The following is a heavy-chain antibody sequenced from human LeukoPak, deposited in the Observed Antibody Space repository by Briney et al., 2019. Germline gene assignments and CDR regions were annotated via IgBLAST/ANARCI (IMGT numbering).Heavy chain of an antibody. Sequence: ASVKVSCKASGGTSSSYAISWVRQAPGQGLEWMGRIIPILGIANYAQKFQGRVTITADKSTSTAYMELSSLRSEDTAVYYCARSTVVTPGSSNYFDYWGQGTLVTVSS. J-gene: IGHJ4*02. CDR1: GGTSSSYA. D-gene: IGHD4-23*01. CDR3: ARSTVVTPGSSNYFDY. CDR2: IIPILGIA. V-gene: IGHV1-69*04.